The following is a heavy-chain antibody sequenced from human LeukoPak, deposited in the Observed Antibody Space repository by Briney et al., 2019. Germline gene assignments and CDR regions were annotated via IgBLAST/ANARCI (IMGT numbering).Heavy chain of an antibody. CDR3: ARVVVGYYNWFDP. D-gene: IGHD2-2*01. Sequence: ASVKVSCKASGGTFSSYAISWVRQAPRQGLEWMGGIIPIFGTANYAQKFQGRVTITADESTSTAYMELSSLRSEDTAVYYCARVVVGYYNWFDPWGQGTLVTVSS. CDR2: IIPIFGTA. CDR1: GGTFSSYA. V-gene: IGHV1-69*13. J-gene: IGHJ5*02.